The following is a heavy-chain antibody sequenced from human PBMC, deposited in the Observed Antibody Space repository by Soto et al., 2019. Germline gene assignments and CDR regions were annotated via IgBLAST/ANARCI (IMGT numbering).Heavy chain of an antibody. D-gene: IGHD2-21*01. J-gene: IGHJ4*02. CDR2: ITSSSSYT. CDR3: VRDLLWAFDY. Sequence: EVQLVESGGDLVQPGGSLRLSCVASGFIFSDYSMNWVRQAPGKGLEWIAYITSSSSYTVYADSVKGRLTISRDNAKNSLYLQVNSLRAEDTAVYYCVRDLLWAFDYWGKGSLVTVSS. CDR1: GFIFSDYS. V-gene: IGHV3-48*01.